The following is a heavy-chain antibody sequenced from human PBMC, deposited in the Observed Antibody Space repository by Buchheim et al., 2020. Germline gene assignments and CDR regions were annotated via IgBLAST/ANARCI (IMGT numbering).Heavy chain of an antibody. CDR1: GFTFSSYG. CDR2: IWYDGSNK. CDR3: ARDPRYYDFWSGYSTNYYYYGMDV. J-gene: IGHJ6*02. D-gene: IGHD3-3*01. V-gene: IGHV3-33*01. Sequence: QVQLVESGGGVVQPGRSLRLSCAASGFTFSSYGMHWVRQAPGKGLEWEAVIWYDGSNKYYADSVKGRFTISRDNSKNTLYLQMNSLRAEDTAVYYCARDPRYYDFWSGYSTNYYYYGMDVWGQGTT.